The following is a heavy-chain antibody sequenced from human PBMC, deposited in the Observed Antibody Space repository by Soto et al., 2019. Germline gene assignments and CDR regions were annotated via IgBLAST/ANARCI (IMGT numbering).Heavy chain of an antibody. CDR1: GFSFSDNL. J-gene: IGHJ3*01. CDR2: INPDNGNT. V-gene: IGHV1-3*01. CDR3: XXXXXXXXXXXNDAFDV. Sequence: QVQLVQSGAEVRKPGASVNISCRASGFSFSDNLINWXXXXXXXSLEWMGWINPDNGNTRYSQTFQGRVTISRHSSAXXAXXXXXXXXXXXXXXXXXXXXXXXXXXXXNDAFDVWGQGTMVTVSS.